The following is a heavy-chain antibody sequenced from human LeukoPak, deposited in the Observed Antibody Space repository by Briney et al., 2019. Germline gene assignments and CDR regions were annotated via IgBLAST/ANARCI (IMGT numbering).Heavy chain of an antibody. CDR3: ARVGYSNYWFDP. J-gene: IGHJ5*02. CDR2: INHSGST. D-gene: IGHD4-11*01. V-gene: IGHV4-34*01. CDR1: GGSFSGYY. Sequence: PSETLSLTCAVYGGSFSGYYWSWIRQPPGKGLEWIGEINHSGSTNYNPSLKSRVTISVDTSKNQFSLKLGSVTAADTAVYYCARVGYSNYWFDPWGQGTLVTVSS.